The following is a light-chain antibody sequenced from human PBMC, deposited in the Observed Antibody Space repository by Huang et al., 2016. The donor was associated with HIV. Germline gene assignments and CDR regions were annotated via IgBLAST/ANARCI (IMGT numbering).Light chain of an antibody. J-gene: IGKJ1*01. Sequence: DIQMTQSPSFLSASVGDRVTITCRASQSISPYLNWYQQKPGSAPKVLIFAGSTWQSGVPSRFSGRGFGTEFTLTISSLQPEDFAIYYCQQSYSAPWTFGQGTEVEVK. CDR1: QSISPY. CDR3: QQSYSAPWT. V-gene: IGKV1-39*01. CDR2: AGS.